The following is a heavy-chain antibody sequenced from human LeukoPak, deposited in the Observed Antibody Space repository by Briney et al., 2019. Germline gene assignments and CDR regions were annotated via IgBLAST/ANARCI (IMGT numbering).Heavy chain of an antibody. CDR3: ARGHYSSSY. Sequence: SETLSLTCTVSGGSISSSSYYWGWIRQPPGKGLEWIGSIYYSGSTNYNPSLKSRVTISVDTSKNQFSLKLSSVTAADTAVYYCARGHYSSSYWGQGTLVTVSS. J-gene: IGHJ4*02. CDR1: GGSISSSSYY. V-gene: IGHV4-39*07. D-gene: IGHD6-6*01. CDR2: IYYSGST.